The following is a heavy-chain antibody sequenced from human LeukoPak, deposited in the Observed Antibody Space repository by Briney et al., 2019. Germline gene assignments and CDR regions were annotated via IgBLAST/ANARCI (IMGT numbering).Heavy chain of an antibody. J-gene: IGHJ4*02. CDR1: GFTFSDYG. V-gene: IGHV3-33*01. Sequence: GRSLRLSCAASGFTFSDYGMHWVRQAPGKGLEWVAVIWYDGSNKYYADSVKGRFTISRDNSRNTLYLQMNSLRAEDTAVYYCVRELPPVVQFYFDYWGPGTLVTVSA. CDR2: IWYDGSNK. CDR3: VRELPPVVQFYFDY. D-gene: IGHD3-22*01.